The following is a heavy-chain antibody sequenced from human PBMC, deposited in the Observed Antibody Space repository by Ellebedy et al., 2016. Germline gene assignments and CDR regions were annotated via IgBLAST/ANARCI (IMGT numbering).Heavy chain of an antibody. CDR3: ARGGAEYYYDSSGYYNWFDP. CDR2: IIPIFGTA. Sequence: SVKVSXKASGGTFSSYAISWVRQAPGQGLEWMGGIIPIFGTANYAQKFQGRVTITADKSTSTAYMELSSLRSEDTAVYYCARGGAEYYYDSSGYYNWFDPWGQGTLVTVSS. D-gene: IGHD3-22*01. V-gene: IGHV1-69*06. J-gene: IGHJ5*02. CDR1: GGTFSSYA.